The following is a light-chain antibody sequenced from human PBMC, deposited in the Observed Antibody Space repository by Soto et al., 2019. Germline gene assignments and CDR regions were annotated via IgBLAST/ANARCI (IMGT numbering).Light chain of an antibody. Sequence: DIVMTQSPDSLAVSLGERATINCKSSQSVLYSSNNKNYLAWYQQKPGQPPKLLIYWASTRESGVPDRFSGSGSGTDFTRTISSLQAEDVAFYYCQQYYSTPITFGQGTRLEIK. V-gene: IGKV4-1*01. CDR3: QQYYSTPIT. CDR1: QSVLYSSNNKNY. CDR2: WAS. J-gene: IGKJ5*01.